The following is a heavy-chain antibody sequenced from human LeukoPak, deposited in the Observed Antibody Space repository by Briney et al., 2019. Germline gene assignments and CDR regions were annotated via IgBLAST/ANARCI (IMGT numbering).Heavy chain of an antibody. D-gene: IGHD2-2*02. CDR2: IYSGGTT. J-gene: IGHJ4*02. CDR1: GFTVSSNY. V-gene: IGHV3-53*01. Sequence: GGSLRLSCAASGFTVSSNYMSWVRQAPGKGLEWVSVIYSGGTTYYADSVKGRFTISRDNSKNTLYLQMNSLRDEDTAVYYCARGGQVVPAAIPEHFDYWGQGTLVTVSS. CDR3: ARGGQVVPAAIPEHFDY.